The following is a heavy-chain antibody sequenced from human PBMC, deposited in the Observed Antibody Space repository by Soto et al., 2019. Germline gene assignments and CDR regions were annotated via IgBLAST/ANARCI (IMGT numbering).Heavy chain of an antibody. V-gene: IGHV2-26*01. Sequence: QVTLKESGPVLVKPTETLTLTCTVSGLSLSNARMGVSWIRQPPGKALEWLAHIFANDEKSYSTSLKSRVTISKDISKSQVVLTMSNMDPVDTATYYCARIPSSIPVAGNPFFDFWAQGTLVTVSS. CDR3: ARIPSSIPVAGNPFFDF. CDR2: IFANDEK. D-gene: IGHD6-19*01. CDR1: GLSLSNARMG. J-gene: IGHJ4*02.